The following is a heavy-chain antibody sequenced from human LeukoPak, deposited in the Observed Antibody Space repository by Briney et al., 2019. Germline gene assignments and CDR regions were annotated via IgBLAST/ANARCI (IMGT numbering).Heavy chain of an antibody. J-gene: IGHJ4*02. CDR2: LYISGST. V-gene: IGHV4-4*07. CDR3: ARDLSGSLYFDY. Sequence: SETLSLTCTVSGASISSYYYTWIRQTAGGGLEWIGRLYISGSTDYNPSLKSRVTISVDTSNNQFSLKLNSVTAADTAVYFCARDLSGSLYFDYWGQGVLVTVSS. CDR1: GASISSYY. D-gene: IGHD3-10*01.